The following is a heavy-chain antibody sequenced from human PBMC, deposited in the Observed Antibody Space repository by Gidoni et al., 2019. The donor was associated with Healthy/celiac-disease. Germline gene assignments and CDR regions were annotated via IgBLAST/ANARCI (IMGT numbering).Heavy chain of an antibody. CDR1: GFTFSSYG. Sequence: QVQLVESGGGVVQPGRSLRLSCAASGFTFSSYGMRLVRQAPGKGLEWVAVISYDGSNKYYADSVKGRFTISRDNSKNTLYLQMNSLRAEDTAVYYCAKEDRAYFDWLLYFNWTLFYYYGMDVWGQGTTVTVSS. CDR2: ISYDGSNK. V-gene: IGHV3-30*18. D-gene: IGHD3-9*01. CDR3: AKEDRAYFDWLLYFNWTLFYYYGMDV. J-gene: IGHJ6*02.